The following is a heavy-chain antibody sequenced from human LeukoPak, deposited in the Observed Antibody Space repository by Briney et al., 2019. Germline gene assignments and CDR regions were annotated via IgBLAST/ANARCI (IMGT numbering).Heavy chain of an antibody. J-gene: IGHJ6*03. V-gene: IGHV3-21*01. CDR3: ARLGGAAIFGVRVPYYYMDV. D-gene: IGHD3-3*01. CDR1: GFTFISYS. Sequence: GGSLRLSCAASGFTFISYSMNWVRQAPGKGLEWVSSISSSSSFIYYADSVKGRFTISRDNAKNSLYLQMNSLRAEDTAVYYCARLGGAAIFGVRVPYYYMDVWGKGTTVTVSS. CDR2: ISSSSSFI.